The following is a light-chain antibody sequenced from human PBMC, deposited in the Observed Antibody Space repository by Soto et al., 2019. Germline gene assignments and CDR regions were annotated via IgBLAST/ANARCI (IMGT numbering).Light chain of an antibody. CDR2: RNN. Sequence: QSVLTQPPSASGTPGQKVTVSCSGNSSNTGTNYVYWYQQFPGTAPKLLIYRNNQRLSGVPDRFSGSKSGTSASLAISGLRSEDEADYSCAAWDDSLSGFVFGTGTKVTVL. J-gene: IGLJ1*01. CDR1: SSNTGTNY. CDR3: AAWDDSLSGFV. V-gene: IGLV1-47*01.